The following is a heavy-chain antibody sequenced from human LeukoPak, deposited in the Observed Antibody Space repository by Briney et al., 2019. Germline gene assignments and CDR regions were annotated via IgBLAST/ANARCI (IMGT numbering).Heavy chain of an antibody. J-gene: IGHJ3*02. V-gene: IGHV3-48*01. CDR2: IRSSSSTI. Sequence: GGSLRLSCAASGFTFSSYSMNWVRQTPGKELEWVSHIRSSSSTIYYADSVKGRFTISRDNAKNSLYLQMNSLRAEDTAVYYCASRPDYYDSSGYWGAFDIWGQGTMVTVSS. D-gene: IGHD3-22*01. CDR3: ASRPDYYDSSGYWGAFDI. CDR1: GFTFSSYS.